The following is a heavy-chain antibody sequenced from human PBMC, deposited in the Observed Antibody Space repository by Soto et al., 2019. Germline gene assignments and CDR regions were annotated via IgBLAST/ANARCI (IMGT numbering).Heavy chain of an antibody. CDR3: ARSWPGRSADRRYYYYMDV. J-gene: IGHJ6*03. CDR1: GGSISSYY. V-gene: IGHV4-59*01. Sequence: PSETLSLTYTVSGGSISSYYWSWIRQPPGKGLEWIGYIYYSGSTNYNPSLKSRVTISVDTSKNQFSLKLSSVTAADTAVYYCARSWPGRSADRRYYYYMDVWGKGTTVTVSS. D-gene: IGHD1-26*01. CDR2: IYYSGST.